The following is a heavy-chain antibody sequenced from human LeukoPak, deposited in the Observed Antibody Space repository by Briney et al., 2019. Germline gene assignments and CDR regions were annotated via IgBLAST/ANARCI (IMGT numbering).Heavy chain of an antibody. CDR3: ASSHPSQDGGNEGSIFGCDY. Sequence: GGSLRLACAASGFTFNNFYMHWVRHAPGKGLEWVSYITWSSPTIYYADSVKGRFTISRDNAKNSPYLQMNSLRAEDTAVYYCASSHPSQDGGNEGSIFGCDYWGQGTLVTVSS. CDR1: GFTFNNFY. V-gene: IGHV3-48*04. J-gene: IGHJ4*02. CDR2: ITWSSPTI. D-gene: IGHD4-23*01.